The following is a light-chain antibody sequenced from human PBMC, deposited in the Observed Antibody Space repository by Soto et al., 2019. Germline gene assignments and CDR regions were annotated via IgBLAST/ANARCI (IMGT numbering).Light chain of an antibody. Sequence: EIVLTQSPGTLSLSPGERATLSCRASQSVSSSYLAWYQQKPGQAPRLLIYGASSRATGIPDRFSGSGSGTDFTLTISRLEPEEFAVYYCQQYGSSRTFGHGTKVAIK. V-gene: IGKV3-20*01. CDR2: GAS. J-gene: IGKJ1*01. CDR1: QSVSSSY. CDR3: QQYGSSRT.